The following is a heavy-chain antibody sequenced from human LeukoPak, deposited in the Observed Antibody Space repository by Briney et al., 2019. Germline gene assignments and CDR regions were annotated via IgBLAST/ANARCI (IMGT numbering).Heavy chain of an antibody. V-gene: IGHV1-3*01. D-gene: IGHD1-26*01. J-gene: IGHJ6*03. CDR1: GYTFTSYA. CDR3: ARLGGSYLVYYYYMDV. CDR2: INAGNGNT. Sequence: GASVKVSCKASGYTFTSYAMHWVRQAPGQRLEWMGWINAGNGNTKYSQKFQGRVTITRDTSASTAYMELSSLRSEDTAVYYCARLGGSYLVYYYYMDVWGKGTTVTVSS.